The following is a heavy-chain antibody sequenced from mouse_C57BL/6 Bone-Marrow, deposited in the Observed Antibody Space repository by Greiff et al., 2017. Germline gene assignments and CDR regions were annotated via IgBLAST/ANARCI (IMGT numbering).Heavy chain of an antibody. Sequence: QVQLQQPGAELVKPGASVKMSCKASGYTFTSYWITWVKQRPGQGLEWIGDIYPGSGSTNYNEKFKSKATLTVDKSSSTAYMQLSSLTSEDSAVYYCARFITTVERAFDYWGQGTTLTVSS. J-gene: IGHJ2*01. V-gene: IGHV1-55*01. CDR3: ARFITTVERAFDY. CDR2: IYPGSGST. D-gene: IGHD1-1*01. CDR1: GYTFTSYW.